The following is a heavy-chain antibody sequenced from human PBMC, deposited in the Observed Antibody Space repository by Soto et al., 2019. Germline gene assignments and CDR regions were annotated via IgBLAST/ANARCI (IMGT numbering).Heavy chain of an antibody. CDR1: GGSISSDY. J-gene: IGHJ5*02. CDR3: ARVPTTAGTVNWFDP. V-gene: IGHV4-4*07. Sequence: VQLQESGPGLVKPSETLSLICTVSGGSISSDYLSWIRQPAGKGLEWIGRVYTSGYSNSNPSLKSRVTMSVDTSKKQFSLNLSSVTAADTAVYYCARVPTTAGTVNWFDPWGQGTLVTVSS. D-gene: IGHD6-13*01. CDR2: VYTSGYS.